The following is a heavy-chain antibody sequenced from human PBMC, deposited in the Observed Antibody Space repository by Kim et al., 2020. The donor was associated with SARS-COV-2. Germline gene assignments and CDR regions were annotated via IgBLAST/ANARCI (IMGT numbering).Heavy chain of an antibody. CDR3: ARGSLGQLVFNYYYYMDV. V-gene: IGHV1-8*01. CDR2: MNPNSGNT. J-gene: IGHJ6*03. Sequence: ASVKVSCKASGYTFTSYDINWVRQATGQGLEWMGWMNPNSGNTGYAQKFQGRVTMTRNTSISTAYMELSSLRSEDTAVYYCARGSLGQLVFNYYYYMDVWGKGNTDTVPS. CDR1: GYTFTSYD. D-gene: IGHD6-6*01.